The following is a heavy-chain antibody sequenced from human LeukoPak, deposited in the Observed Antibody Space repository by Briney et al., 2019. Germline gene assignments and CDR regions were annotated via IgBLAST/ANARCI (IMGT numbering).Heavy chain of an antibody. V-gene: IGHV3-48*03. CDR2: ISSSGSTI. CDR3: ARDYRPLRYFDWLFPPNAFDI. CDR1: GFTFSSYE. Sequence: GGSLRLSCAASGFTFSSYEMNWVRQAPGKGLEWVSYISSSGSTIYYADSVKGRFTISRDNAKNSLYLQMNSLRAEDTAVYYCARDYRPLRYFDWLFPPNAFDIWGQGTMVTVSS. D-gene: IGHD3-9*01. J-gene: IGHJ3*02.